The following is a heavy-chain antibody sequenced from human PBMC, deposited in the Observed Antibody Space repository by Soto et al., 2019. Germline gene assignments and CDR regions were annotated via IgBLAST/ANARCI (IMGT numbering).Heavy chain of an antibody. CDR3: ARDPSHYYGMDV. J-gene: IGHJ6*02. CDR1: GYTFTIYA. Sequence: QVQLVQSGAEVKKPGASVKVSCKASGYTFTIYAMHWVRQAPGQRLEWMGWINAGNGNTKYSQKFQGRVTITRDTSASTAYMELSSLRSEDTAVYYCARDPSHYYGMDVWGQGTTVTVSS. CDR2: INAGNGNT. V-gene: IGHV1-3*01.